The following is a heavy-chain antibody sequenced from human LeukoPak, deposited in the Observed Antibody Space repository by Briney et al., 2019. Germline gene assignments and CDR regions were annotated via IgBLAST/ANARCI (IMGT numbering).Heavy chain of an antibody. J-gene: IGHJ5*02. D-gene: IGHD2/OR15-2a*01. Sequence: GGSLRLPCVASGFALSKYWMYWVRQAPGKGPVSVSRSSGDGSSTHYADSVKGRFTISRDNAKNTLYLQMNSLRGEDTAVYYCTRDFRNKGLDPWGQGALVTVSS. CDR3: TRDFRNKGLDP. CDR1: GFALSKYW. V-gene: IGHV3-74*01. CDR2: SSGDGSST.